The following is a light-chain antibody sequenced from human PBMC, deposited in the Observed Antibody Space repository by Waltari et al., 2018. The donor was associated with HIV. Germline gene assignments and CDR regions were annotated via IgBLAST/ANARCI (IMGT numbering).Light chain of an antibody. CDR2: EDN. CDR3: QSYDSSNPVV. J-gene: IGLJ2*01. Sequence: NFMLTQPHPVSESPGKTVTISCTRSSGSIASHHVQWYQQRPGSSPTTVIDEDNQRPSGVPDRFSGSIDSSSNSASLTISGLKTEDEADYYCQSYDSSNPVVFGGGTKLTVL. CDR1: SGSIASHH. V-gene: IGLV6-57*01.